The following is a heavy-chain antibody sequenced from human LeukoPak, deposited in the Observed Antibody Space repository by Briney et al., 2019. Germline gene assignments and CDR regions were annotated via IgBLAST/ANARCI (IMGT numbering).Heavy chain of an antibody. J-gene: IGHJ4*02. D-gene: IGHD4-23*01. CDR1: GYSLSSGYY. V-gene: IGHV4-38-2*02. Sequence: SETLSLTCTVSGYSLSSGYYWGWIRQPPGKGLEWIGSIYHTGSTYYNPSLKSRVTISVDTSKNQFSLKLNSVTAADTAVYYCAREAVVTSYFDYWGQGTLVTVSS. CDR2: IYHTGST. CDR3: AREAVVTSYFDY.